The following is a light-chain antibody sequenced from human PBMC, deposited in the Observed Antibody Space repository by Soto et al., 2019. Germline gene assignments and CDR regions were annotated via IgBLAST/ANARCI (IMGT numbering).Light chain of an antibody. CDR3: QQYNNWPPYT. Sequence: EIVMTQSPATLSVSPGERATLSCRASQSVTSNLAWYQQKPCQAPRLLIYGASTRATGITARFSGSGSGTELTLTISSLQSEDFAVYYCQQYNNWPPYTFGQGTKLQIK. V-gene: IGKV3-15*01. CDR1: QSVTSN. J-gene: IGKJ2*01. CDR2: GAS.